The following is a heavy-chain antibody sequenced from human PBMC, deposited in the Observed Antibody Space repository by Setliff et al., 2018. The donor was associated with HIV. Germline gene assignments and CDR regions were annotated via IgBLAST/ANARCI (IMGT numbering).Heavy chain of an antibody. CDR1: GYSFTSNW. J-gene: IGHJ4*02. CDR3: ARHRHTAAGSGSYYNAPHY. D-gene: IGHD3-10*01. V-gene: IGHV5-51*01. CDR2: IHPVDSDT. Sequence: PGESLKISCKGSGYSFTSNWIGWVRQMPGKGLEWMGIIHPVDSDTRYSPSFQGQVTISADKSISTAYLQWSTLKASDTAIYYCARHRHTAAGSGSYYNAPHYWGQGTLVTVSS.